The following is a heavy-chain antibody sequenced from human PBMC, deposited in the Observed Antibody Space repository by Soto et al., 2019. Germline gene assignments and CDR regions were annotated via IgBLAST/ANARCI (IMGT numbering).Heavy chain of an antibody. D-gene: IGHD3-10*01. Sequence: QVQLQQWGAGLLKPSETLSLTCAVYGGSFSGYQWTWIRQTGGKRLEWIGEINDSGNINYNPSRKSCVTILVDTPKKQISLKLSSVTAADTAVYYCARGLILSFGEFSRRGGYYYYMDVWGKGTTVTVSS. CDR3: ARGLILSFGEFSRRGGYYYYMDV. V-gene: IGHV4-34*01. CDR2: INDSGNI. CDR1: GGSFSGYQ. J-gene: IGHJ6*03.